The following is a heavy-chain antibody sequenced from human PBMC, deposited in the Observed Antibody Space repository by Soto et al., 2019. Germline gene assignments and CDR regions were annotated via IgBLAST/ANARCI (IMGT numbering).Heavy chain of an antibody. D-gene: IGHD1-7*01. V-gene: IGHV4-59*08. Sequence: QVQLQESGPGLVEPSETLSLTCTVSGGSIRSYYWSWIRQHPGKGLEWIGNIYYSGSTNYNPSLKIRVTLSVDTSKNQFSLNLSSVTAADTAVYYCARLGTPVAPFDYWGQGTLVTVSS. CDR1: GGSIRSYY. J-gene: IGHJ4*02. CDR2: IYYSGST. CDR3: ARLGTPVAPFDY.